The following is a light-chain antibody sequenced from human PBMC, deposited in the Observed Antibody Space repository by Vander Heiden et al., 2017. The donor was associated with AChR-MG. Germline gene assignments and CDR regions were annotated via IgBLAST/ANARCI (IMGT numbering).Light chain of an antibody. CDR3: VQTLQLPRT. V-gene: IGKV2D-29*02. CDR2: EIS. CDR1: QSLLHNNGKTF. J-gene: IGKJ1*01. Sequence: DIVMTQTPLSLSVTPGQPASISCKSSQSLLHNNGKTFLYWYLQRPGQSPQLLIYEISNRFPGVPDRFSGSGSGTDFTLKISRVEAEDVGVYYCVQTLQLPRTFGQGTKVEIK.